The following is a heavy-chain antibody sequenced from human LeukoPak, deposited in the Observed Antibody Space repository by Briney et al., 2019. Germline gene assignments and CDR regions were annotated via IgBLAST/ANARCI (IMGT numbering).Heavy chain of an antibody. V-gene: IGHV3-64*01. CDR1: RFTFSNYA. J-gene: IGHJ4*02. Sequence: GGSLRLSCAASRFTFSNYAMHWVRQAPGKGLEYVSAISSNGGTTYYANSVKGRFTISRDNSKNTLYLQMGSLRAEDTAVYYCARVYYYDSSGYYFDYWGQGTLVTVSS. D-gene: IGHD3-22*01. CDR2: ISSNGGTT. CDR3: ARVYYYDSSGYYFDY.